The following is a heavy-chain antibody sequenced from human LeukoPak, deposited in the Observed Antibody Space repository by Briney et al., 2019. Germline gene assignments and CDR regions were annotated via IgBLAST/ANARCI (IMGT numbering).Heavy chain of an antibody. CDR1: GGTFSSYA. V-gene: IGHV1-69*13. J-gene: IGHJ4*02. D-gene: IGHD3-22*01. CDR3: ARVRHDSSGYSVFDY. Sequence: SVKVSCKASGGTFSSYAISWVRQAPGQGLEWMGGIIPIFGTANYAQKFQCRVTITADESTSTAYMELSSLRSEDTAVYYCARVRHDSSGYSVFDYWGQGTLVTVSS. CDR2: IIPIFGTA.